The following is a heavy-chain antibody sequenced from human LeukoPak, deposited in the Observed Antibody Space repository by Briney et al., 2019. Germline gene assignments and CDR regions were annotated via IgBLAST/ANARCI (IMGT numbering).Heavy chain of an antibody. CDR1: GFIFSSYA. V-gene: IGHV3-23*01. CDR2: ISSIGGNT. Sequence: GGSLRLSCAASGFIFSSYAMTWVRQAPGKGLEWVSAISSIGGNTYYADSVKGRFTISRDNSENTLYLQMNSLRAEDTAVYYCARDQKVVVITYWFDPWGQGTLVTVSS. J-gene: IGHJ5*02. CDR3: ARDQKVVVITYWFDP. D-gene: IGHD3-22*01.